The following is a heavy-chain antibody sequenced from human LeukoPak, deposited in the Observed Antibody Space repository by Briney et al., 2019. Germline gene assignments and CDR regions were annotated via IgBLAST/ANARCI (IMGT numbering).Heavy chain of an antibody. CDR1: GGSFSGYY. J-gene: IGHJ3*02. CDR3: AREEDCRGGICDLGNAFDI. V-gene: IGHV4-34*01. D-gene: IGHD2-15*01. Sequence: SETLSLTCAVYGGSFSGYYWSWIRQPPGKGLEWIGEINHSGSTNYNASLKSRVTISVDTSKNQFSLKLSSVTAADTAVYYCAREEDCRGGICDLGNAFDIWGQGTMVTVSS. CDR2: INHSGST.